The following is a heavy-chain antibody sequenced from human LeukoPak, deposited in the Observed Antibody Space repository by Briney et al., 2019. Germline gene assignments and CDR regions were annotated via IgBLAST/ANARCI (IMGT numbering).Heavy chain of an antibody. CDR1: GFTFSSYA. V-gene: IGHV3-30-3*01. Sequence: GGSLRLSCAASGFTFSSYAMHWVRQAPGKGLEWVAVISYDGSNKYYADSVKGRFTISRDNSKNTLYLQMNSLRAEDTAVYYRARDPYCSGGSCYSGWFDPWGQGTLVTVSS. CDR3: ARDPYCSGGSCYSGWFDP. J-gene: IGHJ5*02. D-gene: IGHD2-15*01. CDR2: ISYDGSNK.